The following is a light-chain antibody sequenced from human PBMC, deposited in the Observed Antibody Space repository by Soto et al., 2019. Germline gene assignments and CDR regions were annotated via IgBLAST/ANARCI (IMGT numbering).Light chain of an antibody. Sequence: QSALTQPVSVSGSPGQSITISCTGSSSDVGGYNYVSWYQQHPGKAPKLMIFEVTDRASGASNRFSGSKSGNTASLTISGLQAEDEADYYCSSYTSTNIYVFGTGTKLTVL. V-gene: IGLV2-14*01. CDR1: SSDVGGYNY. CDR3: SSYTSTNIYV. J-gene: IGLJ1*01. CDR2: EVT.